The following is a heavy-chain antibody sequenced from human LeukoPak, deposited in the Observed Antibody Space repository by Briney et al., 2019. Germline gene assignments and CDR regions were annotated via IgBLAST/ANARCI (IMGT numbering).Heavy chain of an antibody. Sequence: AGGSLRLSCAASGLTFSSYGMHWVRQAPGKGLEWVAFIRYDGSNKYYADSVKGRFTISRDNSKNTLYLQMNSLRAEDTAVYYCAKGLEEWFGESNNWFDPWGQGTLVTVSS. V-gene: IGHV3-30*02. J-gene: IGHJ5*02. CDR1: GLTFSSYG. CDR3: AKGLEEWFGESNNWFDP. CDR2: IRYDGSNK. D-gene: IGHD3-10*01.